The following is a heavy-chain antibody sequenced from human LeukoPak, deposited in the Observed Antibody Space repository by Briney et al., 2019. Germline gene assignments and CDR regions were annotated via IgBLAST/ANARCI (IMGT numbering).Heavy chain of an antibody. J-gene: IGHJ6*03. D-gene: IGHD6-6*01. CDR2: IYYSGST. CDR3: ATSIAARRRYYYYYYMAV. CDR1: GGSISSYY. V-gene: IGHV4-59*01. Sequence: SETLSLTCTVSGGSISSYYWSWIRQPPGKGLEWIGYIYYSGSTNYNPSLTSRVTISVDTSKNQFSLKLSSVTAADTAVYYCATSIAARRRYYYYYYMAVWGKGTTVTVSS.